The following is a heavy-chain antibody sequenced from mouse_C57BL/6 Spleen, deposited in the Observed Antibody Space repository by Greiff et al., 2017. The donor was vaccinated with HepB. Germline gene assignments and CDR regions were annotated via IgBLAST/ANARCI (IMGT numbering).Heavy chain of an antibody. CDR1: GFTFSDYG. CDR3: ARRLGLGYFDV. J-gene: IGHJ1*03. Sequence: EVKVEESGGGLVKPGGSLKLSCAASGFTFSDYGMHWVRQAPEKGLEWVAYISSGSSTIYYADTVKGRFTISRDNAKNTLFLQMTSLRSEDTAMYYCARRLGLGYFDVWGTGTTVTVSS. V-gene: IGHV5-17*01. CDR2: ISSGSSTI. D-gene: IGHD4-1*01.